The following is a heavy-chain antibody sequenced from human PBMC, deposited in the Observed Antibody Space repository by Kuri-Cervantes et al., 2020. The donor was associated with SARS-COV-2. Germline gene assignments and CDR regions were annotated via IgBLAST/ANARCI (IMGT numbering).Heavy chain of an antibody. J-gene: IGHJ5*02. CDR2: INPNSGGT. V-gene: IGHV1-2*02. D-gene: IGHD5-18*01. Sequence: ASVKVSCKASGYTFTGYYMHWVRQAPGQGLEWMGWINPNSGGTNYAQKFQGRVTMTRDTSISTAYMELSSLRSEDTAVYYCARGGGTWIQLWFVHSYWFDPWGRGTLVTVSS. CDR3: ARGGGTWIQLWFVHSYWFDP. CDR1: GYTFTGYY.